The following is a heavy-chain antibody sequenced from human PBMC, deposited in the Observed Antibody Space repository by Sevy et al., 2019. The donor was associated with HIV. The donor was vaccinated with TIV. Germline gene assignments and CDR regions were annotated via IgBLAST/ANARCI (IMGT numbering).Heavy chain of an antibody. CDR1: GGSISSSNW. V-gene: IGHV4-4*02. CDR2: IYRSGST. D-gene: IGHD3-3*01. Sequence: SETLSLTCAVSGGSISSSNWWSWVRQPPGKGLEWIGEIYRSGSTNYNPSLKSRVTISVDKSKNQISLKLSSVTAANMAVDYCARGGFSYDFWSGYYWYFDLWGRGTLVTVSS. J-gene: IGHJ2*01. CDR3: ARGGFSYDFWSGYYWYFDL.